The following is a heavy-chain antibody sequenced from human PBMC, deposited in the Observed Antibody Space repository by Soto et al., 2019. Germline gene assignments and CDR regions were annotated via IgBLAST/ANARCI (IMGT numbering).Heavy chain of an antibody. CDR1: GFSLSTSGMC. V-gene: IGHV2-70*11. Sequence: SGPTLVNPTQTLTLTCTFSGFSLSTSGMCVSWIRQPPGKALEWLARIDWDDDKYYSTSLKTRLTISKDTSKNQVVLTMTNMDPVDTATYYCARIRFLEWLPDYYYYGMDVWGQGTTVTVSS. J-gene: IGHJ6*02. CDR3: ARIRFLEWLPDYYYYGMDV. D-gene: IGHD3-3*01. CDR2: IDWDDDK.